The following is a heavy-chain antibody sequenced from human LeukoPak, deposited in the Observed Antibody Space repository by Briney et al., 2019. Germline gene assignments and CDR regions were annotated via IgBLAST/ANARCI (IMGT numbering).Heavy chain of an antibody. CDR1: GFTFSSYE. D-gene: IGHD3-22*01. Sequence: GGSLRLSCAASGFTFSSYEMNWVRQAPGKGLEWVSYISSSGSTIYYADSVKGRFTISRDNARNSLYLQMNSLRDEDTAVYYSARDTAHSSGPFDYWGQGTLVTVSS. V-gene: IGHV3-48*03. CDR2: ISSSGSTI. J-gene: IGHJ4*02. CDR3: ARDTAHSSGPFDY.